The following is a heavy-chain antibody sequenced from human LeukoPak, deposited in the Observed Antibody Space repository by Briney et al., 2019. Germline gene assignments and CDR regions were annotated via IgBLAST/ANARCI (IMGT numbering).Heavy chain of an antibody. CDR3: ARDTSLKYSSGPLPPNYAFDI. V-gene: IGHV3-53*01. J-gene: IGHJ3*02. CDR1: GFTVSSNY. Sequence: PGGSLRLSCAASGFTVSSNYMSWVRQAPGKGLGWVSVIYSGGSTYYADSVKGRFTISRDNSKNTLYLQMNSLRAEDTAVYYCARDTSLKYSSGPLPPNYAFDIWGQGTMVTVSS. CDR2: IYSGGST. D-gene: IGHD6-19*01.